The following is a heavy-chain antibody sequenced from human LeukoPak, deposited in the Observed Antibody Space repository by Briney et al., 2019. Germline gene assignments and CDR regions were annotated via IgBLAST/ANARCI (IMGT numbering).Heavy chain of an antibody. CDR2: IYTSGST. CDR3: ARPAITGDAFDI. V-gene: IGHV4-4*07. D-gene: IGHD3-16*01. Sequence: SETLSLTCTVSGDSISNYYWSWIRQPAGKGLEWIGRIYTSGSTNYNPSLKSRVTMSVDTSKNQFSLKLSSVTAADTAVYYCARPAITGDAFDIWGQGTMVTVSS. J-gene: IGHJ3*02. CDR1: GDSISNYY.